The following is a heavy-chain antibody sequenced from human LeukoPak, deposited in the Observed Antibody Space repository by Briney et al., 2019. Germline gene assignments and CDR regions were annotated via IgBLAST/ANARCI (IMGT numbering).Heavy chain of an antibody. CDR3: ARGTEMATTYFDY. Sequence: SVKVSCKASGGTISSYAISWVRQAPGKGLEWMGGIIPIFGTANYAQKFQGRVTITTDESTSTAYMELSSLRSEDTAVYYCARGTEMATTYFDYWGQGTLVTVSS. V-gene: IGHV1-69*05. D-gene: IGHD5-24*01. J-gene: IGHJ4*02. CDR2: IIPIFGTA. CDR1: GGTISSYA.